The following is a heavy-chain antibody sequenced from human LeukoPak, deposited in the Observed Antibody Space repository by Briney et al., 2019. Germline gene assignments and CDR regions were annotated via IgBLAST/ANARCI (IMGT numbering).Heavy chain of an antibody. Sequence: SETLSLTCTVSGGSISSGGYYWSWIRQHPGKGQEWIGYIYYSGSTYYNPSLKSRVTISVDTSKNQFSLKLSSVTAADTAVYYCARDWLYGMDVWGQGTTVTVSS. J-gene: IGHJ6*02. CDR2: IYYSGST. CDR1: GGSISSGGYY. V-gene: IGHV4-31*03. D-gene: IGHD5-12*01. CDR3: ARDWLYGMDV.